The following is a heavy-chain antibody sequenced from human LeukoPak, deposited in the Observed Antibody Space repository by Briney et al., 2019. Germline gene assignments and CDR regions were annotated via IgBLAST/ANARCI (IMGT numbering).Heavy chain of an antibody. CDR2: IYYSGST. Sequence: SETLSLTCTVSGGSISSYYWSWIRQPPGKGLEWIGYIYYSGSTNYNPSLKSRVTKSVDTSKNQFSLKLSSVTAAETAVYYCARAVGYYDSSGYHNWFDPWGQGTLVTVSS. J-gene: IGHJ5*02. V-gene: IGHV4-59*01. CDR3: ARAVGYYDSSGYHNWFDP. CDR1: GGSISSYY. D-gene: IGHD3-22*01.